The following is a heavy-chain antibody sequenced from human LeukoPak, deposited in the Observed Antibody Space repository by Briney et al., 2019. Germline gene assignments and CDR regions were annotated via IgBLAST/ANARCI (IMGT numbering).Heavy chain of an antibody. CDR1: GYTLTELS. CDR2: FDPENCET. CDR3: ATWEYSSGPFDY. D-gene: IGHD6-19*01. J-gene: IGHJ4*02. V-gene: IGHV1-24*01. Sequence: GASVKVSCKVSGYTLTELSMHWVRQAPGKGLEWMGGFDPENCETIYAQKFQGRVTMTEDTSTDTAYMELSRLRSEGTAVYYCATWEYSSGPFDYWGKGTLVTVSS.